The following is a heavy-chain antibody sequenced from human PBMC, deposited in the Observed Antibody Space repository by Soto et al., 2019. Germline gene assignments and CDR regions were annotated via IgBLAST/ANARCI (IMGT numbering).Heavy chain of an antibody. Sequence: ASVKVSCKASDYTFTSHGISWVRQAPGQGLEWMGWISGYNGNTKCAQKFQGRVTMTTDTTTSTAYMELRSLRSDDTAVYYCAKDYYDTSGYYGFDYWGQGTLVLVSS. D-gene: IGHD3-22*01. V-gene: IGHV1-18*01. CDR1: DYTFTSHG. J-gene: IGHJ4*02. CDR3: AKDYYDTSGYYGFDY. CDR2: ISGYNGNT.